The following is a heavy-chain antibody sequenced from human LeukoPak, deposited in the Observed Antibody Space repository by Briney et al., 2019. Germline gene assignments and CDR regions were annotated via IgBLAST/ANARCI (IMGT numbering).Heavy chain of an antibody. D-gene: IGHD1-26*01. CDR2: INPKSGGT. CDR1: GYNFTDYY. J-gene: IGHJ4*02. V-gene: IGHV1-2*02. CDR3: ARNSGLGPTWHPFDH. Sequence: ASVKVSCKASGYNFTDYYIHWVRQAPGQGLEWMGWINPKSGGTNYAQKFRGRVTMTRDTSISTAYMELSGLRSDDTAVYYCARNSGLGPTWHPFDHWGQGTPVTVSS.